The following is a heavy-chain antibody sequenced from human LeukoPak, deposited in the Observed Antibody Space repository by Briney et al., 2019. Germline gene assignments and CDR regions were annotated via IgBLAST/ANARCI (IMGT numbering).Heavy chain of an antibody. Sequence: GGSLRLSCAASGFTVSSNYMSWVRQAPGKGLEWVSVIYSGGSTYYADSVKGRFTISRDNARNSLYMQMNSLRVEDTAVYYCARLFGGVTTFDYWGQGALVTVSS. CDR2: IYSGGST. D-gene: IGHD2-8*02. CDR1: GFTVSSNY. V-gene: IGHV3-66*04. CDR3: ARLFGGVTTFDY. J-gene: IGHJ4*02.